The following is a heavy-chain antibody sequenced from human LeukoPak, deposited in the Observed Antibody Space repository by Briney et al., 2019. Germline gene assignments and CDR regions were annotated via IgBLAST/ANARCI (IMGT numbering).Heavy chain of an antibody. CDR2: IYYSGST. V-gene: IGHV4-59*12. Sequence: SETLSFTCTVSGGSISSYYWSWIRQPPGKGLEWIGYIYYSGSTNYNPSLKSRVTISVDTSKNQFSLKLSSVTAADTAVYYCARLIGGSTYYFDYWGQGTLVTVSS. J-gene: IGHJ4*02. D-gene: IGHD4-23*01. CDR3: ARLIGGSTYYFDY. CDR1: GGSISSYY.